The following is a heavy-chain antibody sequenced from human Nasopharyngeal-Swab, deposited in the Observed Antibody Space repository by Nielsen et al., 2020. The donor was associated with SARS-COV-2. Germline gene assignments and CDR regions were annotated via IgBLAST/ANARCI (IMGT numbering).Heavy chain of an antibody. CDR3: ARDPPLLESGYSYGFPRFDY. V-gene: IGHV4-4*02. J-gene: IGHJ4*02. Sequence: SETLSLTCAVSGGSISSSNWWSWVRQPPGKGLEWIGEIYHSGSTNYNPSLKSRVTISVDKSKNQFSLKLSSVTAADTAVYYCARDPPLLESGYSYGFPRFDYWGQGTLVTVSS. CDR1: GGSISSSNW. CDR2: IYHSGST. D-gene: IGHD5-18*01.